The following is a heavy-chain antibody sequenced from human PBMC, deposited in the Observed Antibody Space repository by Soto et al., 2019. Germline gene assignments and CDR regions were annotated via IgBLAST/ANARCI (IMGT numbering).Heavy chain of an antibody. CDR1: GFTFRSYP. V-gene: IGHV3-23*01. D-gene: IGHD7-27*01. CDR2: IGVSGATT. Sequence: LRLSCAASGFTFRSYPMSWVRQAPGKGLEWVSSIGVSGATTYYADSVKGRFTISRDNSQNTLYLQMNSLRAEDTAVYYCAKDWGTFDYWGQGALVTVSS. CDR3: AKDWGTFDY. J-gene: IGHJ4*02.